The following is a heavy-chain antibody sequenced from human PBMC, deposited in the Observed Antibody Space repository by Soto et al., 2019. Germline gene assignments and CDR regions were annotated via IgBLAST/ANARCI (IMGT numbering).Heavy chain of an antibody. Sequence: QVQLVESGGGVVQPGRSLRLSCAASGFIFNEYGMHWVRQAPGKGLEWVAVIWYDGSNKYYADSVKGRFTFSRDNSTNILSLQMNSLRVEDTAIYYCARWGCSGSNCNLNQRSFDLWGQGTLVTVSS. CDR3: ARWGCSGSNCNLNQRSFDL. CDR2: IWYDGSNK. J-gene: IGHJ5*02. D-gene: IGHD2-15*01. V-gene: IGHV3-33*01. CDR1: GFIFNEYG.